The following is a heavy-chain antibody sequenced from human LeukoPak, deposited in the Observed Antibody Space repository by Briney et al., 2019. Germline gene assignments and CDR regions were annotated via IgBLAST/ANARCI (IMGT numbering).Heavy chain of an antibody. Sequence: GESLKISCKGSGYSFTSYWIGWVRQMPGKGLEWMGIIYPGDSDTRYSPSFQGQVTISADKSISTAYLQWSSLKASDTAMYYCARLRFLEWLPVDYGMDVWGQGTTVTVSS. D-gene: IGHD3-3*01. J-gene: IGHJ6*02. CDR3: ARLRFLEWLPVDYGMDV. CDR1: GYSFTSYW. V-gene: IGHV5-51*01. CDR2: IYPGDSDT.